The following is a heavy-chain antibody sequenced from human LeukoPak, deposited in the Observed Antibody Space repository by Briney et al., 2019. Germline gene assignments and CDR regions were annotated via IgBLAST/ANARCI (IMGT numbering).Heavy chain of an antibody. J-gene: IGHJ6*03. Sequence: PGGSLRLSCAASGFTFSSYGMHWVRQAPGKGLEWVAFIRYDGSNIYYADSVKGRFTISRDNSKNTLYLQMNSLRAEDTAVYYCVRDGGYCSGGTCYHYYYYMDVWGKGTTVTVSS. CDR3: VRDGGYCSGGTCYHYYYYMDV. V-gene: IGHV3-30*02. CDR1: GFTFSSYG. CDR2: IRYDGSNI. D-gene: IGHD2-15*01.